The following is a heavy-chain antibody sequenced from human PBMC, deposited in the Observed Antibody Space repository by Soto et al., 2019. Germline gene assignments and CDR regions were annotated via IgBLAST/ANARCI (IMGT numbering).Heavy chain of an antibody. J-gene: IGHJ6*01. CDR3: ARTRMLAYHYGMDV. V-gene: IGHV3-30-3*01. D-gene: IGHD2-15*01. CDR2: ISYDGSIK. CDR1: GFSFSDFA. Sequence: QVQLVESGGGVVPPGRSLRLSCAASGFSFSDFAVHWVRQAPGKGLEWVAAISYDGSIKYYADSVKARLTISRDNSKNTLYLQMDSLRVDDTAVYYCARTRMLAYHYGMDVWGQGTTVTVSS.